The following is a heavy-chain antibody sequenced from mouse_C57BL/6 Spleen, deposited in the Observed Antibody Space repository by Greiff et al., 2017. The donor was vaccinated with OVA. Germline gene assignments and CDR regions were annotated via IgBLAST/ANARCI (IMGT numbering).Heavy chain of an antibody. CDR2: IHPNSGST. Sequence: QVQLQQPGAELVKPGASVKLSCKASGYTFTSYWMHWVKQRPGQGLEWIGMIHPNSGSTNYNEKFKSNATLTVDKSSSTAYMQLSSLTSEDSAVYYCARNYGSEDYWYFDVWGTGTTVTVSS. CDR1: GYTFTSYW. J-gene: IGHJ1*03. CDR3: ARNYGSEDYWYFDV. V-gene: IGHV1-64*01. D-gene: IGHD1-1*01.